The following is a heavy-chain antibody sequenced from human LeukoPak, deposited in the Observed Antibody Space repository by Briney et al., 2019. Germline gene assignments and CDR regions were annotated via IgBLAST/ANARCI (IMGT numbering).Heavy chain of an antibody. CDR2: IKQDGSEK. J-gene: IGHJ4*02. Sequence: GGSLRLSCAASGFTFSSYWMSWVRQAPGKGLEWVANIKQDGSEKYYVDSVKGRFTISRGNAKNSLYLQINSLRAEDTAVYYCARDLLGWELHYFDYWGQGTLVTVSS. CDR3: ARDLLGWELHYFDY. CDR1: GFTFSSYW. V-gene: IGHV3-7*01. D-gene: IGHD1-26*01.